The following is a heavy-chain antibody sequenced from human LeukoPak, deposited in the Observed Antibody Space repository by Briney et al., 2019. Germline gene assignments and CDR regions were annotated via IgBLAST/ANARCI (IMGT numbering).Heavy chain of an antibody. V-gene: IGHV4-39*01. D-gene: IGHD3-22*01. CDR3: PRLGYYDSSCYPDFDY. CDR2: IYYSGST. J-gene: IGHJ4*02. Sequence: SETLSLTCTVSGGFISSSSYYWGWIRQPPGKGLEWIGSIYYSGSTYYNPSLKSRVTISVDTSKNQFSLKLSSVTAADTAVYYCPRLGYYDSSCYPDFDYWGQGTLVTVSS. CDR1: GGFISSSSYY.